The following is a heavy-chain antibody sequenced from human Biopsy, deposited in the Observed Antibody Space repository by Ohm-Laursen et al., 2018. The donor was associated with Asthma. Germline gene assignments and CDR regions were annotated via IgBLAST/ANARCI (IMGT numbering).Heavy chain of an antibody. CDR2: MSFDGRQT. CDR3: AKERYYDFWSGYPI. D-gene: IGHD3-3*01. J-gene: IGHJ3*02. V-gene: IGHV3-30*18. CDR1: GFSFSRYG. Sequence: SLRLSCAASGFSFSRYGMHWVRQAPGKGLEWVAVMSFDGRQTYYADSVKGRFTISRDNSKNTLYLQMNSLRAEGTAVYYCAKERYYDFWSGYPIWGQGTMVTVSS.